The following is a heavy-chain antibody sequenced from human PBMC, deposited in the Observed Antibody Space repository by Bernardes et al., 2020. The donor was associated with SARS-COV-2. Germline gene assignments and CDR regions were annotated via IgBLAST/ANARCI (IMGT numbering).Heavy chain of an antibody. Sequence: SEPLSLTCAVYGGSFSGYYWSWIRQPPGKGLEWIGEINHSGSTNYNPSLKSRVTISVDTSKNQFSLKLSSVTAADTAVYYCARAFHCSSTSCYTYRRRELGNWFDPWGQGTLVTVSS. CDR2: INHSGST. CDR3: ARAFHCSSTSCYTYRRRELGNWFDP. CDR1: GGSFSGYY. J-gene: IGHJ5*02. V-gene: IGHV4-34*01. D-gene: IGHD2-2*02.